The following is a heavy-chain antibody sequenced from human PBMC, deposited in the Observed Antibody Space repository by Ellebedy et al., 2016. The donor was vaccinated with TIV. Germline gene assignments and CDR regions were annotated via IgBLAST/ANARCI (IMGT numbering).Heavy chain of an antibody. Sequence: GESLKISCAASGFILSSYGMHWVRQAPGKGLEWVAFMSYDGSKIYYADSVKGRFTISRDNSKNTLYLQMNSLRAEDTSVYYCAKDWEGYFDYWGQGTLVTVSS. CDR2: MSYDGSKI. J-gene: IGHJ4*02. V-gene: IGHV3-30*18. D-gene: IGHD1-26*01. CDR1: GFILSSYG. CDR3: AKDWEGYFDY.